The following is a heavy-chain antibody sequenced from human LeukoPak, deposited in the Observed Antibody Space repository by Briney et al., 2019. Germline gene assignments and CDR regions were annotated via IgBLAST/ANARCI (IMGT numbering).Heavy chain of an antibody. D-gene: IGHD5-18*01. J-gene: IGHJ4*02. V-gene: IGHV3-11*01. CDR2: ISGSGTTI. Sequence: SGGSLRLSCAASGLTFSDSYMSWIRQAPGKGLEWITYISGSGTTIYHADSVKGRFTISRDNAKNSVYLQMNSLRDEDTAVYYCARPTDSSVDYWGQGTLVTVS. CDR1: GLTFSDSY. CDR3: ARPTDSSVDY.